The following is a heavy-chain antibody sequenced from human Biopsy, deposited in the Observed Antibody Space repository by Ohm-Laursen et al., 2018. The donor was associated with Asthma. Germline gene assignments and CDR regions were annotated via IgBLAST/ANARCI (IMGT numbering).Heavy chain of an antibody. CDR3: ARVVSYGDIYFGIDV. CDR1: GGYTGSSDHH. V-gene: IGHV4-39*02. Sequence: SEPLSLTCRVSGGYTGSSDHHWAWIRQAPGKGLEWIGFVFWSGSTHYSRSLERRGSISIDTATNKFSMKLWSVTPADSAVYFCARVVSYGDIYFGIDVWGPGNTVVVS. D-gene: IGHD4-17*01. CDR2: VFWSGST. J-gene: IGHJ6*02.